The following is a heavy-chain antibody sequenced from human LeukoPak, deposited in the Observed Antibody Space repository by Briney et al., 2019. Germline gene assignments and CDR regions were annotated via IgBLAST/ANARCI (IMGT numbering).Heavy chain of an antibody. D-gene: IGHD3-10*01. Sequence: SGTLSLTCAVSGGSISSGGYSWSWIRQPPGKGLEWIGYIYHSGSTYYNPSLKSRVTISVDRSKNQFSLKLSSVTAADTAVYYCAREDYGSGSYYSVDWGQGTLVTVSS. J-gene: IGHJ4*02. V-gene: IGHV4-30-2*01. CDR1: GGSISSGGYS. CDR2: IYHSGST. CDR3: AREDYGSGSYYSVD.